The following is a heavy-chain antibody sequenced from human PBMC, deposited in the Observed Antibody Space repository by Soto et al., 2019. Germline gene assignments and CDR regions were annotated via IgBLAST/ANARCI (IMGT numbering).Heavy chain of an antibody. V-gene: IGHV4-31*03. D-gene: IGHD6-6*01. CDR1: GGSISSGGYY. Sequence: PSETLSLTCTVSGGSISSGGYYWSWIRQHPGKGLEWIGYIYYSGSTYYNPSLKSRVTISVDTSKNQFSLKLSSVTAADTAVYYCARDSSSSVWGYYYGMDVWGQGTTVTDS. J-gene: IGHJ6*02. CDR3: ARDSSSSVWGYYYGMDV. CDR2: IYYSGST.